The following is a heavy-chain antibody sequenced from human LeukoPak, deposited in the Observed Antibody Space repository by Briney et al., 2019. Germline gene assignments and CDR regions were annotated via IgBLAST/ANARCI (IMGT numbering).Heavy chain of an antibody. CDR3: ARGLRDEERYYKYYYMDV. V-gene: IGHV4-4*09. J-gene: IGHJ6*03. D-gene: IGHD3-22*01. Sequence: SETLSLTCTISGGSINGYFGTWIRQASGKGLEWIGYFHTIETKYNPSLQSRVSMSIDTSKNQFSLNLRSVTAADTAVYYCARGLRDEERYYKYYYMDVWGKGTTVTVSS. CDR1: GGSINGYF. CDR2: FHTIET.